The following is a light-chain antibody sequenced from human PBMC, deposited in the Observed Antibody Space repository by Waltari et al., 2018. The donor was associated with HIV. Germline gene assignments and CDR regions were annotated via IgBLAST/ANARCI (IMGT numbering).Light chain of an antibody. J-gene: IGLJ3*02. CDR1: SLTYYI. V-gene: IGLV3-19*01. Sequence: SSELTQDPAVSVALGQTVKITCHGDSLTYYIASWYQQKPGQTPILLFYGQNSRPSGGPDRFSGSNSGNTAFLTIIGAQAEDEAVYFCNSRDSSASRWVFGAGTKLTV. CDR3: NSRDSSASRWV. CDR2: GQN.